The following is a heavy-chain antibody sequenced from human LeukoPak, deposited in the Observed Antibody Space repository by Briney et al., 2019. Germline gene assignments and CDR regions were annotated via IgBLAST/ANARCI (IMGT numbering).Heavy chain of an antibody. CDR2: IYYSGCT. D-gene: IGHD1-20*01. CDR3: ARVITGMRDY. CDR1: GGSISSYY. V-gene: IGHV4-59*01. Sequence: SETLSLTCTVSGGSISSYYWSWIRQPPGKGLEWIGYIYYSGCTNYNPSLKSRVTISVDTSKNQFSLKLSSVTAADTAVYYCARVITGMRDYWGQGTLVTVSS. J-gene: IGHJ4*02.